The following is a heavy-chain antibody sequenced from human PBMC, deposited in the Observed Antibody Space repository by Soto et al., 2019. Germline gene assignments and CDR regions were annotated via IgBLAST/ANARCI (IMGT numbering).Heavy chain of an antibody. CDR1: GFTFDYYW. J-gene: IGHJ3*01. Sequence: EVQLVESGGGLVQPGESLRLSCAASGFTFDYYWMHWVRQAPGKGLVWVSRVHSDGTTTTYADSVKGRFTISRDNARDTVSLRMSSLRAEDTAIYYCAGGDRGGFALWGHGTVVTVSS. CDR3: AGGDRGGFAL. D-gene: IGHD3-10*01. CDR2: VHSDGTTT. V-gene: IGHV3-74*01.